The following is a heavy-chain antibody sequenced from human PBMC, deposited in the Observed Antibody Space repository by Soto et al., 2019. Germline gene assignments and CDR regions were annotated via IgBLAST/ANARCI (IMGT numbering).Heavy chain of an antibody. J-gene: IGHJ6*02. D-gene: IGHD6-19*01. CDR1: GFTFSSYA. Sequence: PGGSLSLSCAASGFTFSSYAMSWVRQAPGKGLEWVSAISGSGGSTYYADSVKGRFTISRDNSKNTLYLQMNSLRAEGTAVYYCAKDRPQWLVHDVWGQGTTVTVSS. CDR3: AKDRPQWLVHDV. V-gene: IGHV3-23*01. CDR2: ISGSGGST.